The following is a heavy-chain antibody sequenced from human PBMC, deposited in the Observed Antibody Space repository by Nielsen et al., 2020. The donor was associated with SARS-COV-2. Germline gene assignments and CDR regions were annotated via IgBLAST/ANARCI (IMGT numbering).Heavy chain of an antibody. J-gene: IGHJ5*01. CDR1: GFTFSSHW. D-gene: IGHD2-21*02. CDR3: AKGSGSCGGDCESPFDS. V-gene: IGHV3-74*01. CDR2: MNTDGSGK. Sequence: GESLKISCAASGFTFSSHWMHWVRQVPGKGLLWLSRMNTDGSGKYYADSVKGRFTISRDNAKNSVYLQMDALRAEDTALYYCAKGSGSCGGDCESPFDSWGQGTLVTVSS.